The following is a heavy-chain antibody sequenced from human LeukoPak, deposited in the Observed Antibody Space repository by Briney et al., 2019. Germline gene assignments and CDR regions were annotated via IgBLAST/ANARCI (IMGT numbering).Heavy chain of an antibody. CDR1: GGTFSTYA. CDR2: IIPIFGTA. V-gene: IGHV1-69*01. Sequence: SVKVSCKTSGGTFSTYAINWVRQAPGQGPEWMGGIIPIFGTANYAQKFHGRVTITADESTSTAYMELSSLRSEDTAVYYCARALKGQDGYSQMDVWGQGTTVTVSS. D-gene: IGHD5-24*01. CDR3: ARALKGQDGYSQMDV. J-gene: IGHJ6*02.